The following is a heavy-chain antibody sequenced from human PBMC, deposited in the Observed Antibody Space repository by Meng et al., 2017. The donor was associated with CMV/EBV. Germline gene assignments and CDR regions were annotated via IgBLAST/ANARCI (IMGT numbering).Heavy chain of an antibody. D-gene: IGHD2-2*01. CDR3: ARGGYCSSTSCRGYYYYGMDV. CDR1: GGTFSSYA. V-gene: IGHV1-69*10. J-gene: IGHJ6*02. Sequence: SVKVSCKASGGTFSSYAISWVRQAPGQGLEWMGGIIPILGIANYAQKFQGRVTITADKSTSTAYMELSSLRSEDTAVYYCARGGYCSSTSCRGYYYYGMDVWGQGTTVTVSS. CDR2: IIPILGIA.